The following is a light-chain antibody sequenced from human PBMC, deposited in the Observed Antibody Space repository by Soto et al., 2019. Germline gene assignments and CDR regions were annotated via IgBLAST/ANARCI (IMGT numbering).Light chain of an antibody. CDR3: QQYGSSSRT. CDR1: QSVSSY. Sequence: EIVLTQSPGTLSLSPGERATLSCRASQSVSSYLAWYQQKPGQAPRLLIYGASSRATGIPDRFSDSGSGTDFTLTISRLEPEDFAVYSCQQYGSSSRTFGQGTKVEIK. J-gene: IGKJ1*01. CDR2: GAS. V-gene: IGKV3-20*01.